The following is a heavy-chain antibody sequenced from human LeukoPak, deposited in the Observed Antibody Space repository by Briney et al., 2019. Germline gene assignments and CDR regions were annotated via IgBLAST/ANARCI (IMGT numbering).Heavy chain of an antibody. CDR3: ARDWGYCSSTSCSTSDWFDP. CDR2: INPNSGGT. CDR1: GYTFTGYY. Sequence: ASVKVSCRASGYTFTGYYMHWVRQAPGQGLEWMGWINPNSGGTNYAQKLQGRVTMTTDTSTSTAYMELRSLRSDDTAVYYCARDWGYCSSTSCSTSDWFDPWGQGTLVTVSS. V-gene: IGHV1-2*02. D-gene: IGHD2-2*01. J-gene: IGHJ5*02.